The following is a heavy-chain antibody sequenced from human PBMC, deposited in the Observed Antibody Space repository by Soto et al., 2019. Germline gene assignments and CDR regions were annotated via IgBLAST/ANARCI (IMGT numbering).Heavy chain of an antibody. V-gene: IGHV1-18*01. D-gene: IGHD5-12*01. CDR2: SSSSKGKT. J-gene: IGHJ6*02. CDR3: ARKGYIGNFGLAV. Sequence: QVQLVQSGAEVKRPGASVKVSCKASGYTFINYDVAWVRRAPGQGLQWMGWSSSSKGKTYYEQSLQGRVTMTTDTVTTPADMEVRSLRSADTAVYYCARKGYIGNFGLAVWGQGTTVTVSS. CDR1: GYTFINYD.